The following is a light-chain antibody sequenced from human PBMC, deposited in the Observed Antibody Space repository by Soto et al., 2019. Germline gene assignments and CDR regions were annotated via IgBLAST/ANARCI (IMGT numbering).Light chain of an antibody. Sequence: EIVLTQSPATLSVSPGERATLSCRASQGVSSNLAWYQQKPGQGPRLLIYGASTRATGIPARFSGSGSGTEFTLNISSLQPEDVALDYCQQYNNGPPRGTFGQGTKVEFK. V-gene: IGKV3-15*01. CDR3: QQYNNGPPRGT. CDR2: GAS. CDR1: QGVSSN. J-gene: IGKJ1*01.